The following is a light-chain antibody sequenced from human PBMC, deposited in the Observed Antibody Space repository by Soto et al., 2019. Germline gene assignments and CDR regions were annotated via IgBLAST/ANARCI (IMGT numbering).Light chain of an antibody. CDR3: QQYGSSPPIT. J-gene: IGKJ5*01. CDR1: ESVRSSY. CDR2: GAS. Sequence: EIVLTQSPGTLSLSPGERATLSCRASESVRSSYLAWYQQKPGQAPRLLIYGASTRATGIPDRFSGSGSGTDFTLTISRLETEDFAVYYCQQYGSSPPITVGQGTRREIK. V-gene: IGKV3-20*01.